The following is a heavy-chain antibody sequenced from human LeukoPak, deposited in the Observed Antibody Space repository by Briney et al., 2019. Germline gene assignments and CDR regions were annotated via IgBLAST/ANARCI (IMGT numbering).Heavy chain of an antibody. CDR1: GYTFTGYY. J-gene: IGHJ4*02. CDR3: ARGESWIQLWLTDY. D-gene: IGHD5-18*01. V-gene: IGHV1-2*02. Sequence: ASVKVSCKASGYTFTGYYMHWVRKAPGQGLEWMGWINPNSGGTNYAQKFQGRVTMTRDTSISTAYMELSRLRSDDTAVYYCARGESWIQLWLTDYWGRGTLVTVAS. CDR2: INPNSGGT.